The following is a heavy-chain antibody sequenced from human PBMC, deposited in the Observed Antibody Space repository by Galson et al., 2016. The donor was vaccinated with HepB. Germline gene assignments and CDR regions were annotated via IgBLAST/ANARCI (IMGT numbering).Heavy chain of an antibody. CDR1: GFTFRNNW. D-gene: IGHD6-13*01. CDR3: ARGWSWAFDM. CDR2: INGAGSGK. J-gene: IGHJ3*02. Sequence: SLRLSCAASGFTFRNNWMNWVRQAPGKGPEWVANINGAGSGKYHADSVKGRFIISRDNVRNSLYLQMNDMRAEDTALYYCARGWSWAFDMWGQGTMVTVSS. V-gene: IGHV3-7*01.